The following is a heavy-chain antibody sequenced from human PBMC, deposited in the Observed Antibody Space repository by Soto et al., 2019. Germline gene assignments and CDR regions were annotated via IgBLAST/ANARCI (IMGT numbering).Heavy chain of an antibody. D-gene: IGHD5-12*01. V-gene: IGHV3-74*01. CDR3: ARVPRISDYDPGSFGY. J-gene: IGHJ4*02. CDR2: INSDGSST. CDR1: GFTFSSYW. Sequence: GESLKISCAASGFTFSSYWMHWVRQAPGNGLVWVSRINSDGSSTTYADSVKGRFTISRDNAKNTLSLQMSSLRAEDTAVYYCARVPRISDYDPGSFGYWGQGTLVTVSS.